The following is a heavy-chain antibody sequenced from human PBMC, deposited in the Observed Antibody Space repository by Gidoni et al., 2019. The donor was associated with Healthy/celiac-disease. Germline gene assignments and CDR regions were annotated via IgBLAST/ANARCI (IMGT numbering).Heavy chain of an antibody. Sequence: EVQLLESGGGLVQPGGSLRLSCAASGFTFSSYAMSWVRQAPGKGLEWVSALSGSGGSTYYADSVKGRFTISRDNSKNTLYLQMNSLRAEDTAVYYCAKGERVVVVPATGMDVWGQGTTVTVSS. CDR2: LSGSGGST. CDR1: GFTFSSYA. D-gene: IGHD2-2*01. V-gene: IGHV3-23*01. CDR3: AKGERVVVVPATGMDV. J-gene: IGHJ6*02.